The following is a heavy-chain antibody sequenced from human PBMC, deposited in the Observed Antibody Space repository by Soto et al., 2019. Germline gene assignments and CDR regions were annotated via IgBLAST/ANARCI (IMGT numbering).Heavy chain of an antibody. CDR2: ISFGGNSK. CDR1: GFSFSAYT. V-gene: IGHV3-30-3*01. J-gene: IGHJ6*02. Sequence: QVQLVESGGGVVQPGRYLRLSCAASGFSFSAYTMHWVRQVPGKGLEWVAVISFGGNSKYYADSVKSRFTISRDNSDNTLYLHRKHLREDDTALYYCARAGYSSSQGDYFYGMDVWGQGATVTVSS. CDR3: ARAGYSSSQGDYFYGMDV. D-gene: IGHD6-13*01.